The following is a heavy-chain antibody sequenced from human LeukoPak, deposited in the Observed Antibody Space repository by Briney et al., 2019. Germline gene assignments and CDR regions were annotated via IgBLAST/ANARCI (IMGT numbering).Heavy chain of an antibody. CDR2: IYSGGST. J-gene: IGHJ4*02. CDR3: ASGVVVVTY. CDR1: GFTDSSNY. D-gene: IGHD3-22*01. V-gene: IGHV3-53*01. Sequence: GGSLRLSCAASGFTDSSNYMSWVRQAPGKGLEWVSVIYSGGSTYYADSVKGRFTISRDNSKNTLYLQMNSLRAEDTAVYYCASGVVVVTYWGQGTLVTVSS.